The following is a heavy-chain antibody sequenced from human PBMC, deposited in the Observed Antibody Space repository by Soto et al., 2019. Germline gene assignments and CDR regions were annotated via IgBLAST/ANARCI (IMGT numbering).Heavy chain of an antibody. V-gene: IGHV3-48*01. CDR2: ISSSSSTI. CDR3: ARASVTAEYFDL. J-gene: IGHJ2*01. D-gene: IGHD2-21*02. Sequence: EVQLVESGGGLVQPGGSLRLSCAASGFTFSSYSMNWVRQAPGKGLEGVSYISSSSSTIYYADSVKGRFTISKDNAKNSLYLQMNSLRAEDTAVYYCARASVTAEYFDLWGRGTLVTVSS. CDR1: GFTFSSYS.